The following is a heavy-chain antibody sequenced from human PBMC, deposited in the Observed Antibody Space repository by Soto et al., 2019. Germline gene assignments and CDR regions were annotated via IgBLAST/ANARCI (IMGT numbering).Heavy chain of an antibody. CDR2: IYYSGST. CDR3: ARRPVTTTRGGYYYYYMDV. Sequence: QVQLQESGPGLVKPSETLSLTCTVSGGSISSYYWSWIRQPPGKGLEWIGYIYYSGSTNYNPSLQSRVTISVDTSKNQFSLKLSSVTAADTAVYYCARRPVTTTRGGYYYYYMDVWGKGTTVTVSS. D-gene: IGHD4-17*01. J-gene: IGHJ6*03. V-gene: IGHV4-59*08. CDR1: GGSISSYY.